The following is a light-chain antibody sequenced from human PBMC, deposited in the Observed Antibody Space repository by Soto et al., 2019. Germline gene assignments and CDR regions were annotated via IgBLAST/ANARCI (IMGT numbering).Light chain of an antibody. J-gene: IGKJ2*01. CDR2: GAS. V-gene: IGKV3-20*01. Sequence: EIVLTQSPGTLPLSPGERATLSCRASQSVSSNYLVWYQQKPGQDPRPLISGASSRSTGIPDRFSGSGSGTDFTLSISRVGPEDFAVYCCRQYANSPFTFGRGTKLEIK. CDR3: RQYANSPFT. CDR1: QSVSSNY.